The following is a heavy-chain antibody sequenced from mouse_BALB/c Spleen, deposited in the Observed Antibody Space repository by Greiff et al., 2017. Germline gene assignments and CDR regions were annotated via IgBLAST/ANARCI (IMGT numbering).Heavy chain of an antibody. V-gene: IGHV3-2*02. CDR3: ARKMITTGAWFAY. CDR2: ISYSGST. J-gene: IGHJ3*01. CDR1: GYSITSDYA. Sequence: EVKLEESGPGLVKPSQSLSLTCTVTGYSITSDYAWNWIRQFPGNKLEWMGYISYSGSTSYNPSLKSRISITRDTSKNQFFLQLNSVTTEDTATYYCARKMITTGAWFAYWGQGTLVTVSA. D-gene: IGHD2-4*01.